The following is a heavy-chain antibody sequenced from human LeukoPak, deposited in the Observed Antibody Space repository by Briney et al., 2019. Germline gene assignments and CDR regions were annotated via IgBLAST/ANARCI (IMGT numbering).Heavy chain of an antibody. CDR3: ARAGYTYGTLYF. CDR1: GFTFSDYW. V-gene: IGHV3-7*01. J-gene: IGHJ4*02. CDR2: IKQDGGEK. D-gene: IGHD5-18*01. Sequence: GGSLRLSCAVSGFTFSDYWMSWVRQAPGKGLEWVADIKQDGGEKNYVDSVKGRFTISRDNAKNTLYLQMNSLRAEDTAVYYCARAGYTYGTLYFWGQGTRVTVSS.